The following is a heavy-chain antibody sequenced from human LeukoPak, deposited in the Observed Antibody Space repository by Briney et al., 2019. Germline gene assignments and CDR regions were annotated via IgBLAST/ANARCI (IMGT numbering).Heavy chain of an antibody. CDR3: ARDYHGDYSFDY. V-gene: IGHV3-66*01. CDR1: GFTVSSNY. CDR2: IYSGGST. Sequence: GGSLRLSCAASGFTVSSNYMSWVRQAPGKGLEWVSVIYSGGSTYYADSVKGRFTISRDNAKNSLYLQMNSLRDEDTAVYYCARDYHGDYSFDYWGQGTLVSVSS. D-gene: IGHD4-17*01. J-gene: IGHJ4*02.